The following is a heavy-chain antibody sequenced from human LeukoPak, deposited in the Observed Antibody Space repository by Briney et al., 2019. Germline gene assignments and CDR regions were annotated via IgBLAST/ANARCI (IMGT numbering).Heavy chain of an antibody. CDR2: IYYRGNT. CDR3: ASSIFINYYFNF. Sequence: AETLSLTCTVPGASITSYYWGWVRQPPGKGLEWIGYIYYRGNTNYNPSLKSRITMSLDTSKKQFSLKLTSVTAADTAVYYCASSIFINYYFNFWGQGSLVTVSS. CDR1: GASITSYY. V-gene: IGHV4-59*01. D-gene: IGHD3-3*01. J-gene: IGHJ4*02.